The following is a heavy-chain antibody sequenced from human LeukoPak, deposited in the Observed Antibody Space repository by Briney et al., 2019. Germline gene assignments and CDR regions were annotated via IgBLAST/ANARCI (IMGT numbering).Heavy chain of an antibody. CDR2: IWYDGSNK. Sequence: GGSLRLSCAASGFTFSSYGMHWVRLAPGKGLEWVAVIWYDGSNKYYADSVKGRFTISRDNSKNTLYLQMNSLRAEDTAVYYCARDRGSGAPYYGMGVWGQGTMVTVSS. V-gene: IGHV3-33*01. CDR3: ARDRGSGAPYYGMGV. J-gene: IGHJ6*02. CDR1: GFTFSSYG. D-gene: IGHD3-10*01.